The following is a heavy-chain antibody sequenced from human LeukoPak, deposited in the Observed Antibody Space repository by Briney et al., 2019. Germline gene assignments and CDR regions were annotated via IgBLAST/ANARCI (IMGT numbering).Heavy chain of an antibody. CDR3: LEFGGVIVSY. CDR2: FDPEDGET. D-gene: IGHD3-16*02. CDR1: GYTFTSYV. Sequence: ASVKVSCKASGYTFTSYVVSWVRQAPGQGLEWMGGFDPEDGETIYAQKFQGRVTMTEDTSTDTAYMELSSLRSEDTAVYYCLEFGGVIVSYWGQGTLVTVSS. J-gene: IGHJ4*02. V-gene: IGHV1-24*01.